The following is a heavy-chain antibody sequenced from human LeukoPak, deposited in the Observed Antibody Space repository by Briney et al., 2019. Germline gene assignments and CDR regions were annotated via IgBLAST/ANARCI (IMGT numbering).Heavy chain of an antibody. V-gene: IGHV1-18*01. J-gene: IGHJ3*02. Sequence: ASVKVSCKASGYTFTSYGISWVRQAPGQGLEWMGWISAYNGNTNYAQKLQGRVTMTTDTSTSTAYMELRSLRSDDTAVYYCARDDLITMIQMGAFDIWGQGTMVTVSS. CDR1: GYTFTSYG. D-gene: IGHD3-22*01. CDR2: ISAYNGNT. CDR3: ARDDLITMIQMGAFDI.